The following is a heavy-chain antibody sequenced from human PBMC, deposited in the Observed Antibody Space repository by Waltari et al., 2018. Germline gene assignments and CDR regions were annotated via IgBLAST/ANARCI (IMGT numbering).Heavy chain of an antibody. J-gene: IGHJ6*03. Sequence: QVQLVESGGGVVQPGRSLRLSCAASGFTFSSYGMHWVRQAPGKGLEWVAVIWYDGSNKYYADSVKGRFTISRDNSKNTLYLQMNSLRAEDTAVYYCAKEGTVAATYMDVWGKGTTVTVSS. D-gene: IGHD2-15*01. V-gene: IGHV3-33*06. CDR3: AKEGTVAATYMDV. CDR2: IWYDGSNK. CDR1: GFTFSSYG.